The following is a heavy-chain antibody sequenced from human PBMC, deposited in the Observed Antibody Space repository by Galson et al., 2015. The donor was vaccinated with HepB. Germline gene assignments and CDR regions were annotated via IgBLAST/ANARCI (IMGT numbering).Heavy chain of an antibody. D-gene: IGHD3-16*01. Sequence: ETLSLTCTVSGGSISSSYNYWDWLRQPPGKGLEWIASIYYSGTIHYNPSLKSRVTISADTSKNQFSLKLRSVTAADTAVYYCARHDGATGEGVAFDMWGQGTMVTVSS. J-gene: IGHJ3*02. CDR3: ARHDGATGEGVAFDM. V-gene: IGHV4-39*01. CDR2: IYYSGTI. CDR1: GGSISSSYNY.